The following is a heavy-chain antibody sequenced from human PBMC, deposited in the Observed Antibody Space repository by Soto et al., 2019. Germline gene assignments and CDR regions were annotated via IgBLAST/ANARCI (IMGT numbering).Heavy chain of an antibody. J-gene: IGHJ4*02. CDR1: GDSISSGDYC. Sequence: QVELQESGLGLVKPSQTLSLTCTVSGDSISSGDYCWSWIRQPPGKGLEWLGYIDYSGSTYHNPSLKSRGTILVDRSKNQFSLKLNYVTAADTAVYYCARVGDRDGYPFDYWGQGTLVTVSS. V-gene: IGHV4-30-4*08. CDR3: ARVGDRDGYPFDY. CDR2: IDYSGST. D-gene: IGHD5-12*01.